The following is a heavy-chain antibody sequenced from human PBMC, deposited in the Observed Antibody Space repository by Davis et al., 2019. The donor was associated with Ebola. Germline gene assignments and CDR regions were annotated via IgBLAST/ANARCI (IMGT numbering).Heavy chain of an antibody. D-gene: IGHD3-22*01. CDR2: IKTDGSYT. Sequence: GESLKISCAASGFTFSSYWMHWVRQAPGKGLVWVSRIKTDGSYTNYADSVKGRFAFFRDNAKNTLYLQMNSLRAEDTAVYYCARDQYYYDSSGYYSRYFDYWGQGTLVTVSS. V-gene: IGHV3-74*01. CDR3: ARDQYYYDSSGYYSRYFDY. CDR1: GFTFSSYW. J-gene: IGHJ4*02.